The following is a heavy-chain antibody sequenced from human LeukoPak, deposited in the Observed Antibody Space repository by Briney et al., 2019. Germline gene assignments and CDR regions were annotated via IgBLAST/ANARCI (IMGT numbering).Heavy chain of an antibody. CDR3: CRSTWEGGIGAV. Sequence: GGSLRLSCTASGFTFGDYAMSWVRQAPGRGLEWVGFIRSKSYGWTTEYAASVKGRFTFSRDDSKNIAYLEMNSLKTEDTAVDYWCRSTWEGGIGAVWGQGTLVTVSS. J-gene: IGHJ4*02. V-gene: IGHV3-49*04. D-gene: IGHD6-13*01. CDR1: GFTFGDYA. CDR2: IRSKSYGWTT.